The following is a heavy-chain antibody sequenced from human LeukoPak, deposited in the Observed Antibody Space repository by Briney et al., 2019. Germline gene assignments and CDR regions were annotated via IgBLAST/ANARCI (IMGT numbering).Heavy chain of an antibody. V-gene: IGHV3-48*04. D-gene: IGHD3-10*01. CDR3: ARALLWFGESATYYGMDV. CDR1: GFTFSSYS. Sequence: GGSLRLSCAASGFTFSSYSMNWVRQAPGKGLEWVSYISSSSSTIYYADSVKGRFTTSRDNAKKSVHLQMNSLRAEDTAVHYCARALLWFGESATYYGMDVWGQGTTVTVSS. J-gene: IGHJ6*02. CDR2: ISSSSSTI.